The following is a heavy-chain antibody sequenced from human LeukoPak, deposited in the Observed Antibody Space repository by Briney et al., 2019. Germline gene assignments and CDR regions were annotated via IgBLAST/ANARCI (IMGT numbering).Heavy chain of an antibody. CDR1: GGSISSGDYY. J-gene: IGHJ5*02. D-gene: IGHD3-9*01. CDR3: ARGRDYDILTGTLNWFDP. V-gene: IGHV4-30-4*08. CDR2: IYYSGST. Sequence: SQTLSLTCTVSGGSISSGDYYWSWIRQPPGKGLEWIGYIYYSGSTYYNPSLKSRVTISVDTSKNQFSLKLSSVTAADTAVYYCARGRDYDILTGTLNWFDPWGQGTLVTVSS.